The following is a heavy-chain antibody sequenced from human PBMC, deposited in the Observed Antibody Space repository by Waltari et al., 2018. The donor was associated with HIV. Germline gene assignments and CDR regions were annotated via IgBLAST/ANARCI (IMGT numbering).Heavy chain of an antibody. J-gene: IGHJ4*02. CDR3: ARLHNAEWDLVADS. D-gene: IGHD1-26*01. Sequence: EVQLVQSGAEAKKPGESLKISCQGFGYTFPAHWIGWVRQMPGKGLQWMGIFYPGDYESKYSPSFQGQVTFSADNSIGTAYLNWRSLKASDTAMYYCARLHNAEWDLVADSWGQGTLVIVSS. CDR1: GYTFPAHW. V-gene: IGHV5-51*01. CDR2: FYPGDYES.